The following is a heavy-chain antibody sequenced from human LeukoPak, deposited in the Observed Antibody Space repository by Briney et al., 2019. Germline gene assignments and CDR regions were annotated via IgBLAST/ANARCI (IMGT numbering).Heavy chain of an antibody. J-gene: IGHJ3*02. D-gene: IGHD3-3*01. Sequence: PSETLSLTCAVSGYSISSGYYWGWIRQPPGKGLEWIGSIYHSGSTYYNPSLKSRVTISVDTSKNQFSLKLSSVTAADTAVYYCARTYYDFWSGYYPRDAFDIWGQGTMVTVSS. CDR2: IYHSGST. CDR3: ARTYYDFWSGYYPRDAFDI. V-gene: IGHV4-38-2*01. CDR1: GYSISSGYY.